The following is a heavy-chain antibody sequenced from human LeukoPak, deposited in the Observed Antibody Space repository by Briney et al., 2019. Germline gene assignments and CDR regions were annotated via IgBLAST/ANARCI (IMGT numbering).Heavy chain of an antibody. CDR3: ARERPRTEWLRSEVDY. CDR2: IDPNSGGT. J-gene: IGHJ4*02. CDR1: GYTFTAWY. V-gene: IGHV1-2*02. D-gene: IGHD5-12*01. Sequence: GASVKVSCEASGYTFTAWYIHWVRQAPGQGLEWMGWIDPNSGGTGYAQKFQGRVTMTRDTSISTAYMELSRLRSDDTAVYYCARERPRTEWLRSEVDYWGQGTLVTVSS.